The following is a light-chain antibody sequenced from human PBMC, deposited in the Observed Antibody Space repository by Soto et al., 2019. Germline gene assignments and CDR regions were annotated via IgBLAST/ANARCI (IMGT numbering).Light chain of an antibody. V-gene: IGKV1-5*01. CDR2: DAS. CDR1: QSIKTW. Sequence: DIQMTQSPSTLSARVGDRVTITCRASQSIKTWLAWYQRKPGRAPNLLIYDASSLQSGVPSRFSGSGSGTEFTLTISSLQPDDFATYYCQHYNSYSEAFGQGTKVDIK. J-gene: IGKJ1*01. CDR3: QHYNSYSEA.